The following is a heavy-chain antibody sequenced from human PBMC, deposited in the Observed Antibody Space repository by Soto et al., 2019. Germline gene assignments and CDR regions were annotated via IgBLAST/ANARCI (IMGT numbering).Heavy chain of an antibody. J-gene: IGHJ6*02. Sequence: SLRLSCTASGFTFGDYAMSWVRQAPGKGLEWVGFIRSKAYGGTTEYAASVKGRFTISRDDSKSIAYLQMNSLKTEDTAVYYCTSRYDFWSGYLIYYYYYGMDAWGQGTTVTVYS. CDR1: GFTFGDYA. D-gene: IGHD3-3*01. V-gene: IGHV3-49*04. CDR3: TSRYDFWSGYLIYYYYYGMDA. CDR2: IRSKAYGGTT.